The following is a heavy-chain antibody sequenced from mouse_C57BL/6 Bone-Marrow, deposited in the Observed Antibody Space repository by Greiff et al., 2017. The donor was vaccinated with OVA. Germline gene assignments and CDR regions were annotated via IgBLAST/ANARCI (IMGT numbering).Heavy chain of an antibody. Sequence: EVKVVESGGDLVKPGGSLKLSCAASGFTFSSYGMSWVRQTPDKRLEWVATISSGGSYTYYPDSVKGRFTISRDNAKNTLYLQMSSLKSEDTAMYYCARHRIYYGSSYGYWGQGTTLTVSS. CDR3: ARHRIYYGSSYGY. V-gene: IGHV5-6*01. J-gene: IGHJ2*01. CDR2: ISSGGSYT. D-gene: IGHD1-1*01. CDR1: GFTFSSYG.